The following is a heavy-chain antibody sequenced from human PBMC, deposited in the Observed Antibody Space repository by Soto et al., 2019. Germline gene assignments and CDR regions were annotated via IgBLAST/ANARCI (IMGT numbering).Heavy chain of an antibody. CDR2: ISGGGGST. J-gene: IGHJ4*02. CDR3: AKPLTVVLGGRFDD. Sequence: EVQLLESGGGLVQPGGSLRLSCAASGFTFSNSAMSWVRQAPGKGLEWVSAISGGGGSTYYADSVKGRFTISRDNSKNTLYMHVNSLIAEDTAVYYCAKPLTVVLGGRFDDWGQGTLVTVSS. V-gene: IGHV3-23*01. D-gene: IGHD3-10*01. CDR1: GFTFSNSA.